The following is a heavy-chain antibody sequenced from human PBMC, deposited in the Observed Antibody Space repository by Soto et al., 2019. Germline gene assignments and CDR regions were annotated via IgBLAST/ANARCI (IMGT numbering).Heavy chain of an antibody. J-gene: IGHJ6*02. CDR1: RYTFTSYD. CDR3: ARTMGRNQLLYRYYYYYGMDV. CDR2: MNPNSGNT. Sequence: ASVTVSCKSSRYTFTSYDINGVRQATGQGREWMGCMNPNSGNTGYAQKFQSRVTMTKKTSVSTAYMELSSLRYEDTAVYYCARTMGRNQLLYRYYYYYGMDVWGQGTTVTVSS. V-gene: IGHV1-8*01. D-gene: IGHD2-2*02.